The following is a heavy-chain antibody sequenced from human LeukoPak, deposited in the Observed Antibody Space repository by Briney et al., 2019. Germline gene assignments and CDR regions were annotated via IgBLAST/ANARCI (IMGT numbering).Heavy chain of an antibody. J-gene: IGHJ3*02. CDR1: GFTFSTYS. CDR3: ARVQLGHDGFDI. V-gene: IGHV3-48*01. D-gene: IGHD1-1*01. CDR2: ISSTSSNI. Sequence: GGSLRLSCAASGFTFSTYSINWVRQAPGKGLEWITYISSTSSNINFADSVKGRFTISRDNAKNSLYLQMNSLRAEDTAVYYCARVQLGHDGFDIWAKGQWSPSLQ.